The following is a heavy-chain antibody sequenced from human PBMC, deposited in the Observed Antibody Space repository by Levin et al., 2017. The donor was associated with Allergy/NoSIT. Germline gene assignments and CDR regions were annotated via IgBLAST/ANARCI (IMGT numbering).Heavy chain of an antibody. D-gene: IGHD3-10*01. J-gene: IGHJ4*02. CDR1: GYSFTNFR. Sequence: RGESLKISCRGSGYSFTNFRIAWVRQMPGKGLEWMGIIYPGDSDTRYSPSFRGQVTISADKSISTAYLQWSSLKASDTAMFYCARVYGSGRFDYWGQGTLVTVSS. CDR2: IYPGDSDT. CDR3: ARVYGSGRFDY. V-gene: IGHV5-51*01.